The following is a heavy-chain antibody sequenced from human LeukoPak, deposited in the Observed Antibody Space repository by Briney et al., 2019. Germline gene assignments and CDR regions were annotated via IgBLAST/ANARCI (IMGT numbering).Heavy chain of an antibody. D-gene: IGHD6-13*01. CDR1: GFTFSNYG. V-gene: IGHV3-23*01. J-gene: IGHJ5*02. CDR3: AKDAASRGSSSWLYNWFDP. Sequence: PGGSLRLSCAASGFTFSNYGMSWIRQAPGKGLEWVSGIGATGADTYFGDSVKGRSTISRDNSKKTLYLQMNSLRAEDTAVYYCAKDAASRGSSSWLYNWFDPWGQGTLVTVSS. CDR2: IGATGADT.